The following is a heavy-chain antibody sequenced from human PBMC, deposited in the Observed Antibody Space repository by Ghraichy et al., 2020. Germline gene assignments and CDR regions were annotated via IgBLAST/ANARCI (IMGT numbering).Heavy chain of an antibody. J-gene: IGHJ6*03. CDR1: GGSITSYY. V-gene: IGHV4-59*01. D-gene: IGHD3-10*01. CDR3: ARDHPDYYGSGSRVYYYYYMDV. CDR2: IYYSGST. Sequence: LSLPCTVSGGSITSYYWSWIRQPPGKGLEWIGYIYYSGSTNYNPSLKSRVTISVDTSKNQFSLKLSSVTAADTAVYYCARDHPDYYGSGSRVYYYYYMDVWGKGTTVTVSS.